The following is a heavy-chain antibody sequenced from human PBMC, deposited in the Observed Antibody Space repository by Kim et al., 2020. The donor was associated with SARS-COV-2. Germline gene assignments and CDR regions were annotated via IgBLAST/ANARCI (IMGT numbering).Heavy chain of an antibody. J-gene: IGHJ4*02. D-gene: IGHD4-4*01. CDR2: R. CDR3: ARGPNYSPFDY. V-gene: IGHV3-48*03. Sequence: RYYAESVGRRFTLSRDNDKNSLFLQMNSLRAEETAVYYCARGPNYSPFDYWGQGTLVTVSS.